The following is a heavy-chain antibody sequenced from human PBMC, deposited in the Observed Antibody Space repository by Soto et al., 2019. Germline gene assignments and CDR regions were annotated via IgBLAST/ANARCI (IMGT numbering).Heavy chain of an antibody. Sequence: GGSLRLSCAASGFTFSSYAMSWVRQAPGKGLEWVSAISGSGGSTYYADSVKGRFTNSRDNSKNTLYLQMNSLGADDTAVYYCAKDDVYYDSSGFYYWGQGTLVTVSS. CDR3: AKDDVYYDSSGFYY. CDR1: GFTFSSYA. CDR2: ISGSGGST. V-gene: IGHV3-23*01. J-gene: IGHJ4*02. D-gene: IGHD3-22*01.